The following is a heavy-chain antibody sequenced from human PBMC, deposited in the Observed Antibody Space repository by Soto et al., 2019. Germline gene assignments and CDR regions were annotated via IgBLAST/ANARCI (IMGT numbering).Heavy chain of an antibody. CDR3: AKGGYTSYFDY. Sequence: EVQLLESGGGLVQPGGSLRLSCAASGFTFRSYAMTWVRQAPGKGLEWVSTIRASGDSTYYADSVKGRITISRDNSKNTLYVQMNSLEAEDTAVYFCAKGGYTSYFDYWGQGILVTVCS. CDR2: IRASGDST. V-gene: IGHV3-23*01. D-gene: IGHD5-18*01. J-gene: IGHJ4*02. CDR1: GFTFRSYA.